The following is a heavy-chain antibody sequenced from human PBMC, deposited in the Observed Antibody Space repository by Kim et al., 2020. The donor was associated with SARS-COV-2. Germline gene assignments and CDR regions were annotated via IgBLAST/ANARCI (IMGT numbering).Heavy chain of an antibody. CDR3: AREIPVTATGAFDI. Sequence: GSLRLSCGASGFSFSYYAMHWVRQAPGKGLEWVAIMSYDGRNKDYADSVKGLFTISRDSSKNTLFLQMNTLRAEDTAVYYCAREIPVTATGAFDIWGQGTMVTVSS. CDR2: MSYDGRNK. V-gene: IGHV3-30*04. J-gene: IGHJ3*02. CDR1: GFSFSYYA. D-gene: IGHD2-21*02.